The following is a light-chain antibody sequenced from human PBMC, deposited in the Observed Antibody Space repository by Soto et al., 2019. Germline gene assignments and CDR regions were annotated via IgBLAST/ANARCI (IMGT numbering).Light chain of an antibody. CDR1: QTISNNY. CDR3: QQHSNSPWT. CDR2: AVS. V-gene: IGKV3-20*01. J-gene: IGKJ1*01. Sequence: EIVLTQSPGTLTLSPGESAALSCRASQTISNNYLVWYRQKPGQAPRLLIYAVSSRAAGIPDRFNGSGSGTEFALTIARLEPEDSAVYYCQQHSNSPWTFGQGTRVEI.